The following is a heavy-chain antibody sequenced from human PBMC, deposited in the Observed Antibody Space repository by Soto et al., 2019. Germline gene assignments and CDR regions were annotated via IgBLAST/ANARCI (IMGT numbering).Heavy chain of an antibody. V-gene: IGHV3-7*03. D-gene: IGHD6-19*01. J-gene: IGHJ6*02. CDR1: GFTFSSYW. CDR3: ARDPSYLAVAANYGMDV. CDR2: IKQDGSEK. Sequence: EVQLVESGGGLVQPGGSLRLSCAASGFTFSSYWMSWVRQAPGKGLEWVANIKQDGSEKYYVDSVKGRFTISRDNAKNSLYLQMNSLRAEDTAVYYCARDPSYLAVAANYGMDVWGQGTTVTVYS.